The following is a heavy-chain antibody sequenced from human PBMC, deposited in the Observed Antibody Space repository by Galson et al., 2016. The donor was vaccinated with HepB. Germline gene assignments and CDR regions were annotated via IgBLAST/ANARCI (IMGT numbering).Heavy chain of an antibody. D-gene: IGHD2-2*01. CDR3: AKDGRIYCSSASCHDHFHY. CDR1: GFTFSSYG. CDR2: ISYDGSNK. V-gene: IGHV3-30*18. J-gene: IGHJ4*02. Sequence: LRLSCAASGFTFSSYGMHWVRQAPGKGLEWVAFISYDGSNKKYADSVKGRFTISRDSSKKTLYLQMNSLRAEDTAVYYCAKDGRIYCSSASCHDHFHYWGQGTLVTVSS.